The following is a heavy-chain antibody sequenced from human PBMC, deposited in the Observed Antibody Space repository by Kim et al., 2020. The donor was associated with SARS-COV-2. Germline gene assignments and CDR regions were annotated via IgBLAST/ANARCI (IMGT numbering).Heavy chain of an antibody. Sequence: YAREVKGRVTKTRNNSHRTAYMEISSLRAEDTAVYYCARVLYGDYALDYWGQGTLVTVSS. V-gene: IGHV1-8*01. CDR3: ARVLYGDYALDY. J-gene: IGHJ4*02. D-gene: IGHD4-17*01.